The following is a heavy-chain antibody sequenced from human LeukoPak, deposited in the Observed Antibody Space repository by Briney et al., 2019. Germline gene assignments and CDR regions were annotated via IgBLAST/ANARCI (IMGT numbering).Heavy chain of an antibody. CDR1: GFAFDDFG. V-gene: IGHV3-43*02. CDR2: ISGDGSVT. D-gene: IGHD2-21*01. CDR3: GKDGPVISY. J-gene: IGHJ4*02. Sequence: GWSLRLSCAASGFAFDDFGMHWVRQPPGKGLEWVSFISGDGSVTYYTDPLKGRFTVSRDNSKNSLYLQMGSLRAEDTALYYCGKDGPVISYWGQGTVVTVSS.